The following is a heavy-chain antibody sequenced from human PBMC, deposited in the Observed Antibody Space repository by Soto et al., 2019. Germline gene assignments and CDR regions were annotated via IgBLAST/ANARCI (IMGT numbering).Heavy chain of an antibody. V-gene: IGHV3-33*01. CDR2: IWYDGSHK. CDR1: GFTFSSYG. D-gene: IGHD1-26*01. Sequence: QVQLVESGGGVVQPGRSLRLSCAASGFTFSSYGMHWVRQAPGKGLEWVAVIWYDGSHKYYADSVKGRFTVSRDNSKNTLYLQMIRLRAEDTAVYYCAGGSYQTTLDYWGQGSLVTVSS. J-gene: IGHJ4*02. CDR3: AGGSYQTTLDY.